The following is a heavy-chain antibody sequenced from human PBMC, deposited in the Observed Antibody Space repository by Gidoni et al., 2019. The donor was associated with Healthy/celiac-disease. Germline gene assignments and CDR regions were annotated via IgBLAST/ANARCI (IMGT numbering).Heavy chain of an antibody. D-gene: IGHD3-10*01. J-gene: IGHJ4*02. CDR3: ARANPARGSGSYYWPFDY. V-gene: IGHV4-59*01. CDR2: IYYSGST. CDR1: GGSISSYY. Sequence: QVQLQESGPGLVKPSETLSLTCTVSGGSISSYYWSWIRQPPGKGLEWIGYIYYSGSTNYNPSLKSRVTISVDTSKNQFSLKLSSVTAADTAVYYCARANPARGSGSYYWPFDYWGQGTLVTVSS.